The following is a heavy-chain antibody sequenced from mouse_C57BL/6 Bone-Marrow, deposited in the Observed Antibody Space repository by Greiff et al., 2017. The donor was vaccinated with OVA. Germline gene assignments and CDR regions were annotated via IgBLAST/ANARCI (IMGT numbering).Heavy chain of an antibody. J-gene: IGHJ4*01. CDR1: GFTFSDYG. Sequence: EVKLVESGGGLVKPGGSLKLSCAASGFTFSDYGMHWVRQAPEKGLEWVAYISSGSSTIYYADTVKGRFTISRDNAKNTLFLQMTSLRSEDTAMYYCARETTARYAMDYWGQGTSVTVSS. CDR3: ARETTARYAMDY. V-gene: IGHV5-17*01. CDR2: ISSGSSTI. D-gene: IGHD1-2*01.